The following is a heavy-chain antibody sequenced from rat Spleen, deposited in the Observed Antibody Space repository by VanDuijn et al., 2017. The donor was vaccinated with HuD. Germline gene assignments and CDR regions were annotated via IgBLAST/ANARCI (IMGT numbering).Heavy chain of an antibody. V-gene: IGHV5-7*01. J-gene: IGHJ1*01. CDR1: GFTFSDYY. D-gene: IGHD5-1*01. Sequence: EVQLVESDGGLVQPRRSLKLSCAASGFTFSDYYMAWVRQAPTKGLEWVATISYDGSSTYYRDSVKGRFTISRDNAKSTLYLQMNSLRSEDTATYYCARHGLGSWYFDFWGPGTMVTVSS. CDR3: ARHGLGSWYFDF. CDR2: ISYDGSST.